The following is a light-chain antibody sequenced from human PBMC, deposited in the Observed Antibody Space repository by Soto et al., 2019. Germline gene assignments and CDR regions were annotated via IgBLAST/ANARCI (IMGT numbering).Light chain of an antibody. Sequence: QSVLTQPPSVSGAPGQRVTISCTGSSSNIGAGYDVHWYQQLPGTAPKLLIYGNSNRPSGVPDRFSGSKSGTSAALAITGLQAEDEADYYCQCYDSSLSGAVFGGGTKITV. V-gene: IGLV1-40*01. CDR3: QCYDSSLSGAV. J-gene: IGLJ2*01. CDR1: SSNIGAGYD. CDR2: GNS.